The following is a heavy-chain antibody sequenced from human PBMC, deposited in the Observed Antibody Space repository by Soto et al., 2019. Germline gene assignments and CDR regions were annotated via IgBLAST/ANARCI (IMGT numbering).Heavy chain of an antibody. J-gene: IGHJ4*02. Sequence: ASVKVSCKASGYTFTGYYMHWVRQAPGQGLEWMGWINPNSGGTNYSQKFQGRVTITRDTSASTAYMELSSLRSEDTAVYYCARVLRAAAGTYISSVDYWGQGTLVTVSS. D-gene: IGHD6-13*01. CDR3: ARVLRAAAGTYISSVDY. CDR2: INPNSGGT. CDR1: GYTFTGYY. V-gene: IGHV1-2*02.